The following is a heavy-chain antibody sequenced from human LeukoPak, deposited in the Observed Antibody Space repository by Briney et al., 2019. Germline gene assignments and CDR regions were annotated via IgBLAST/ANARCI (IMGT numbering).Heavy chain of an antibody. V-gene: IGHV4-59*01. J-gene: IGHJ4*02. CDR3: ASMVRGVVTHHFDF. CDR2: IYYSGST. D-gene: IGHD3-10*01. Sequence: SETLSLTCTVSGASISSYYWGWIRQPPGRGLEWIGYIYYSGSTNYNPSLKSRTTISLDTSKNQFSLKLSSMTAADTAVYYCASMVRGVVTHHFDFWGQGTLVTVSS. CDR1: GASISSYY.